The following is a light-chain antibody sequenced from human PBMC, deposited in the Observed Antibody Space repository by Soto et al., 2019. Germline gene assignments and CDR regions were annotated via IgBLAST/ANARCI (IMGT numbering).Light chain of an antibody. V-gene: IGLV2-14*02. CDR3: LSYTTSSSYV. CDR1: SSDVGSYNL. Sequence: QSALTQPASVSGSPGQSITISCTGTSSDVGSYNLVSWYQQHPGKAPKLMIYEGSKRPSGVSNRFSGSKSGNTASLTISGLQAEDEADYYCLSYTTSSSYVFGTGTKVTVL. CDR2: EGS. J-gene: IGLJ1*01.